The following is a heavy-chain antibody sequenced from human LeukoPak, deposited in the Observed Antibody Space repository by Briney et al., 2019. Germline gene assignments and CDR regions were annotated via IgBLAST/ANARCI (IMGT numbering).Heavy chain of an antibody. Sequence: GGSLRLSCAASGFTFSSYSMTWVRQAPGKGLGWVSSISSSSSYIYYADSVKGRFTISRDNAKNSLYLQMNSLRAEDTAVYYCARDNSYGGYDYWGQGTLVTVSS. CDR2: ISSSSSYI. D-gene: IGHD5-18*01. J-gene: IGHJ4*02. V-gene: IGHV3-21*01. CDR1: GFTFSSYS. CDR3: ARDNSYGGYDY.